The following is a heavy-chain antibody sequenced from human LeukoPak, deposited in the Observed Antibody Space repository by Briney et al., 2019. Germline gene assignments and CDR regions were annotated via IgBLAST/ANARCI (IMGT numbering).Heavy chain of an antibody. CDR2: ISSSRSYI. CDR3: ARFIATPYYFDY. J-gene: IGHJ4*02. CDR1: GFTFSSYS. V-gene: IGHV3-21*01. D-gene: IGHD6-13*01. Sequence: GGSLRLSCAASGFTFSSYSMNWVRQAPGKGLEWVSFISSSRSYIYYADSVKGRFTISRDNAKNSLYLQMNSLRAEDTAVYYCARFIATPYYFDYWGQGTLVTVSS.